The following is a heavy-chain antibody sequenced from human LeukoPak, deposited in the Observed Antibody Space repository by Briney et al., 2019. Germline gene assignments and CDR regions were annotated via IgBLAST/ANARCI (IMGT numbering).Heavy chain of an antibody. CDR3: ARGRSSMVRGYYYYYMDV. Sequence: NPSETLSLTCTVSGGSISSYYWSWIRQPPGKGLEWIGYIYYSGSTNYNPSLKSRVTISVDTSKNQFSLKLSSVTAADTAVYYCARGRSSMVRGYYYYYMDVWGNGTTVTISS. CDR2: IYYSGST. D-gene: IGHD3-10*01. J-gene: IGHJ6*03. CDR1: GGSISSYY. V-gene: IGHV4-59*01.